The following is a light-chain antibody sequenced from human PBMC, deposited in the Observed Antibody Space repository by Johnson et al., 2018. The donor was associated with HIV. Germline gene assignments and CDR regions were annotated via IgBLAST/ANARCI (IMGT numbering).Light chain of an antibody. CDR1: SSNIGNNY. CDR3: GTWDSSLSGV. CDR2: ETN. V-gene: IGLV1-51*01. J-gene: IGLJ1*01. Sequence: SVLTQPPSVSAAPGQRVTISCSGSSSNIGNNYVSWYQQLPGTAPKLLIYETNKRPSEIPDRFSGSKSGTSATLGITGLQTEDEAEYYCGTWDSSLSGVFGTGTKVTVL.